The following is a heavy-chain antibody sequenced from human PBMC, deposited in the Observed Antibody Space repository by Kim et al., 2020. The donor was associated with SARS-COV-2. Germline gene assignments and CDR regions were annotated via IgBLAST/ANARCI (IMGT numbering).Heavy chain of an antibody. J-gene: IGHJ4*02. D-gene: IGHD3-16*01. CDR3: ARGGTMAAPLFGY. Sequence: DYDGSVKIRLTTRPDTSRNQLSLQLNSVTPEDTAVYYCARGGTMAAPLFGYWGQGTLVTVSS. V-gene: IGHV6-1*01.